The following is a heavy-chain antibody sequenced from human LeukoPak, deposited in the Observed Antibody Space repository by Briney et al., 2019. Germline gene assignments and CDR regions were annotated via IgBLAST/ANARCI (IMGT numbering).Heavy chain of an antibody. CDR1: GYTFTSYG. J-gene: IGHJ6*03. CDR3: ARGRGANYYYYYYYMDV. V-gene: IGHV1-18*01. D-gene: IGHD1-7*01. Sequence: ASVKVSCKASGYTFTSYGISWVRQAPGQGLEWMGWISAYNGNTNYAQKFQGRVTMTRDTSTSTVYMELSSLRSEDTAVYYCARGRGANYYYYYYYMDVWGKGTTVTISS. CDR2: ISAYNGNT.